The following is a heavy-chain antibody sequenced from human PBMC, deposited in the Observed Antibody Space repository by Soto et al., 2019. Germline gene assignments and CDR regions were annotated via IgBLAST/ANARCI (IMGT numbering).Heavy chain of an antibody. Sequence: SETLSITCTVSGGSISIDDYFWSWIRQPPGKGLEWIGYIYYSGSTYYNPSLKSRVTISVDTSKNQFSLKLSSVTAADTAAYYCAREGLEPVNWFDPWGQGTLVTVSS. CDR3: AREGLEPVNWFDP. J-gene: IGHJ5*01. CDR1: GGSISIDDYF. D-gene: IGHD1-1*01. V-gene: IGHV4-30-4*01. CDR2: IYYSGST.